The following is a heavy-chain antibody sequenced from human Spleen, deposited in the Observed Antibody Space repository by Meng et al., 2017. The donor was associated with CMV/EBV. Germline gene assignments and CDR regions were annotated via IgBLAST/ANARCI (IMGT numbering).Heavy chain of an antibody. CDR2: IIPILGIP. D-gene: IGHD2-2*02. J-gene: IGHJ4*02. V-gene: IGHV1-69*10. CDR3: VRDCSSRSCYRDTRGGIDH. CDR1: GGTFTSYA. Sequence: SVKVSCKASGGTFTSYAITWVRQAPGQGLEWMGGIIPILGIPNYAQKFQGRVTITADKSTSTGSMELRSLRSDDTAIYYCVRDCSSRSCYRDTRGGIDHWGQGTQVTVSS.